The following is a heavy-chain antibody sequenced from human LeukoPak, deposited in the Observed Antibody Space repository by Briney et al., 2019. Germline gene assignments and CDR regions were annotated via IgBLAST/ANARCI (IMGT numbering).Heavy chain of an antibody. CDR2: IYPSDSET. CDR1: GYSFTSYW. J-gene: IGHJ3*02. CDR3: ARKKDIVVVPAAEDAFDI. D-gene: IGHD2-2*01. V-gene: IGHV5-51*01. Sequence: GESLKISWKGSGYSFTSYWLAWGRQIPGKGLGWMGIIYPSDSETTYSPSFQGQVTISADKSISTAYLQWSSLTASDTAMYYCARKKDIVVVPAAEDAFDIWGQGTMVTVSS.